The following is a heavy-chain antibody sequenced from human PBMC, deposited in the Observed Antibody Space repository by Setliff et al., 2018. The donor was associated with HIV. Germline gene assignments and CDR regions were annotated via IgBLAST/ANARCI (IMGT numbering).Heavy chain of an antibody. V-gene: IGHV4-59*12. J-gene: IGHJ6*03. CDR3: ARDRRYYGSGSYPPFYYYYMDV. Sequence: SETLSLTCAVSGGSISSYYWSWIRQPPGKGLEWIGYIYYSGSTNYNPSLKSRVTISVDTSKNQFSLKLSSVTAADTAVYFCARDRRYYGSGSYPPFYYYYMDVWGKGTTVNVSS. D-gene: IGHD3-10*01. CDR1: GGSISSYY. CDR2: IYYSGST.